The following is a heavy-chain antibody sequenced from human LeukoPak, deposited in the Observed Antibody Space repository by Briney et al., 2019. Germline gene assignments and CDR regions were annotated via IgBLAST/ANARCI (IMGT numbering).Heavy chain of an antibody. CDR3: ARGRNGY. CDR2: ISSSSYI. Sequence: GGSLRLSCAASGFTFSSFSMNWVRQAPGKGLEWVSSISSSSYIYYADSVKGRFTISRDNAKNSLYLQMNSLRDEDTAVYYCARGRNGYWGQGTLVTVSS. J-gene: IGHJ4*02. V-gene: IGHV3-21*01. CDR1: GFTFSSFS. D-gene: IGHD1-1*01.